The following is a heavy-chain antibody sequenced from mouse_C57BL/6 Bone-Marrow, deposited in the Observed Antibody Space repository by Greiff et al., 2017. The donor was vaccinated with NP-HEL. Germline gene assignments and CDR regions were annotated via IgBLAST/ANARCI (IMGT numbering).Heavy chain of an antibody. D-gene: IGHD1-1*01. Sequence: VQLQQSGPELVKPGASVKISCKASGYTFTDYYMNWVKQSHGKSLEWIGDINPNNGGTSYTQKFQGKATLTVDKSSSTAYMELRSLTSVDSAVYYCAKEYYGSGDFDDWGQGTTLTVSS. V-gene: IGHV1-26*01. CDR3: AKEYYGSGDFDD. CDR2: INPNNGGT. J-gene: IGHJ2*01. CDR1: GYTFTDYY.